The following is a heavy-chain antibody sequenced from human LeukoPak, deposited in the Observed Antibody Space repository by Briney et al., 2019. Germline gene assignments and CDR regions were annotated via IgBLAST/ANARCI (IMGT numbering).Heavy chain of an antibody. CDR3: ARALRVVPAQGSWFDP. V-gene: IGHV4-30-2*01. Sequence: NASETLSLTCTVSGGSISSGGYYWSWIRQPPGKGLEWIGYIYHSGSTYYNPSLKSRVTVSVDRSKNQFSLKLSSVTAADTAVYYCARALRVVPAQGSWFDPWGQGTLVTVSS. CDR2: IYHSGST. D-gene: IGHD2-2*01. CDR1: GGSISSGGYY. J-gene: IGHJ5*02.